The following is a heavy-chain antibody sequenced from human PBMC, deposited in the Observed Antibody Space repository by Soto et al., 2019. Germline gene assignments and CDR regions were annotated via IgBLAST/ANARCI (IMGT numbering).Heavy chain of an antibody. Sequence: SETLSLTCTVSGGSVSSGIYYWSWIRQPPGKGLEWIGYIYYSGSTYYNPSLKSRVTISVDTSKNQFSLKLSSVTAADTAVYYCARDRGYDILTGYSGIDYWGQGTLVTVSS. J-gene: IGHJ4*02. CDR3: ARDRGYDILTGYSGIDY. CDR1: GGSVSSGIYY. D-gene: IGHD3-9*01. V-gene: IGHV4-61*01. CDR2: IYYSGST.